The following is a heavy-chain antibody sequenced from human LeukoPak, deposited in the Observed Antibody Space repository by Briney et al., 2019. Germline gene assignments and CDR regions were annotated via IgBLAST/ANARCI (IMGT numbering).Heavy chain of an antibody. V-gene: IGHV4-59*01. J-gene: IGHJ4*02. CDR2: IYYSGST. D-gene: IGHD3-10*01. Sequence: SETLSLTCTVSGGSISSYYWSWIRQPPGKGLEWIGYIYYSGSTNYNPSLKSRVTISVDTSKNQFSLKLSSVTAADTAVYYCVRGTMVRGVSFDYWGQGTLVTVSS. CDR3: VRGTMVRGVSFDY. CDR1: GGSISSYY.